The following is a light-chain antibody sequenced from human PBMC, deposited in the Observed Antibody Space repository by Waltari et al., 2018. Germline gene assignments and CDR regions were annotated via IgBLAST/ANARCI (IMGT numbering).Light chain of an antibody. CDR1: QSISSY. V-gene: IGKV1-39*01. CDR3: QQSYSTPLT. Sequence: DIQMTQSPSSLSASVGDRVTITCRASQSISSYLNWYPQKPGKAPKLLIYAASSLQSGVPSRFSGSGSGTDLTLTISSLQPEDFATYYCQQSYSTPLTFGGGTKVEIK. J-gene: IGKJ4*01. CDR2: AAS.